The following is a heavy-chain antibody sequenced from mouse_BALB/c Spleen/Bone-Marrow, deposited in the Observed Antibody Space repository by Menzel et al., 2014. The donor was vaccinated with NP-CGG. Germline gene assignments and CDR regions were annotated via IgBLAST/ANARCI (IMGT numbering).Heavy chain of an antibody. D-gene: IGHD1-1*01. CDR3: ARDYGSSYAYYYAMDY. V-gene: IGHV3-6*02. J-gene: IGHJ4*01. CDR2: ISYDGSN. CDR1: GYSITGGYY. Sequence: VQLQQSGPGLVKPSQSLSLTCSVTGYSITGGYYWNWIRQFPGNKLEWMGYISYDGSNNYNPSLKNRISITRDTSKNQFFLKLNSVTTEDTATYYCARDYGSSYAYYYAMDYWGQGTSVTVSS.